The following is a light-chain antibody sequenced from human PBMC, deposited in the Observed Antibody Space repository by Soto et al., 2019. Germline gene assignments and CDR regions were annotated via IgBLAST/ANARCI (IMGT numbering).Light chain of an antibody. J-gene: IGKJ1*01. CDR2: GAS. CDR3: QHYNNWHPWT. CDR1: QSVSSSY. Sequence: EIVLTQSPGALSLSPGERATLSYRCSQSVSSSYLACDQQKPGQAPRLLIYGASIRATGIPARFSGSGSGTELTLTISTLQSADFAIYYGQHYNNWHPWTFGQGTKVDIK. V-gene: IGKV3-15*01.